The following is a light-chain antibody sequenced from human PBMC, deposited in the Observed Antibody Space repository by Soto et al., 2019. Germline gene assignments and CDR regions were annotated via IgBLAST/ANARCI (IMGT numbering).Light chain of an antibody. CDR1: SSDVGSYNY. CDR2: DVS. J-gene: IGLJ1*01. V-gene: IGLV2-14*03. CDR3: TSYTSSSTYV. Sequence: QSALTQPASVSGSPGQSITIFCTGTSSDVGSYNYVSWYQQHPGRAPKLMIYDVSSRPSGVSNRFSGSKSGNTASLTISGLQAEDEADYFCTSYTSSSTYVFGTVTKLTVL.